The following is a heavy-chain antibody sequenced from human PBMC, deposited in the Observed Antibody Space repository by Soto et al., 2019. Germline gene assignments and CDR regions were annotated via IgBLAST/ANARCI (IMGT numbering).Heavy chain of an antibody. V-gene: IGHV1-18*01. CDR2: ISASNGNT. CDR3: ARDRYCSGGSCYHFDY. J-gene: IGHJ4*02. D-gene: IGHD2-15*01. CDR1: GYTFTSYG. Sequence: QVQLVQSGAEVKKPGASVKVSCKASGYTFTSYGISWVRQAPGQGLEWMGWISASNGNTNYAQKPQGRVTMTTDTSTSTAYMEPRSLSSADTAVYSCARDRYCSGGSCYHFDYWGQGTLVTVSS.